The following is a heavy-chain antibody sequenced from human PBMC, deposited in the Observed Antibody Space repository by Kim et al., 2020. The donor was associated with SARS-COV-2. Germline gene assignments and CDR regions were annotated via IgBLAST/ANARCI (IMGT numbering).Heavy chain of an antibody. Sequence: SETLSLTCAVYGGSFSGYYWSWIRQPPGKGLEWIGEINHSGSTNYNPSLKSRVTISVDTSKNQFSLKLSSVTAADTAVYYCARAALVVPAAFVSEGVTPYYYYGMDVWGQGTTVTVSS. D-gene: IGHD2-2*01. CDR2: INHSGST. V-gene: IGHV4-34*01. CDR3: ARAALVVPAAFVSEGVTPYYYYGMDV. CDR1: GGSFSGYY. J-gene: IGHJ6*02.